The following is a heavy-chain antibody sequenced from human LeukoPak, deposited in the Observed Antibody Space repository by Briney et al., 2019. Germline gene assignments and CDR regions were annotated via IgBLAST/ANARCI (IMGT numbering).Heavy chain of an antibody. CDR1: GYTXTSYG. CDR3: ARDGTSTDDY. CDR2: ISGYNDNT. J-gene: IGHJ4*02. V-gene: IGHV1-18*01. Sequence: ASVKVSCKASGYTXTSYGISWVRQAPGQGLEWMGWISGYNDNTNYAQKFQGRLTVTTDTSTSTTYMELRSLRSDDTAVYYCARDGTSTDDYWGQGTLVTVSS. D-gene: IGHD2-2*01.